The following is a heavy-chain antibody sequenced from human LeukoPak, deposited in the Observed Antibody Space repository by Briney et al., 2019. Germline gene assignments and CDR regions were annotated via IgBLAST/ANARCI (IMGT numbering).Heavy chain of an antibody. J-gene: IGHJ1*01. CDR2: INSDGSST. D-gene: IGHD6-19*01. CDR3: ASTNGWTPFQH. CDR1: GFTFSSYW. V-gene: IGHV3-74*03. Sequence: PGGSLRLSCAASGFTFSSYWMHWVRQAPGKGLVWVSRINSDGSSTTYADSVKGRFTISRDNAKNTLYLRMNRLSAEDSAVYYCASTNGWTPFQHWGQGTLVTVSS.